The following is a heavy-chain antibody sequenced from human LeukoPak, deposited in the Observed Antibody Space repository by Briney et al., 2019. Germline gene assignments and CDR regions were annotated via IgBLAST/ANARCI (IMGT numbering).Heavy chain of an antibody. V-gene: IGHV4-59*08. D-gene: IGHD3-3*01. CDR2: ISDTGST. Sequence: SETLSLTCTVSGGSIRSYYWSWIRQPPGKGLEWIGYISDTGSTNYNTSLKSRVTISADTSKNQLSLKLSSVTAADTAVYYCARHLYNDFWSGLDYWGQGTLVTVSS. CDR3: ARHLYNDFWSGLDY. J-gene: IGHJ4*02. CDR1: GGSIRSYY.